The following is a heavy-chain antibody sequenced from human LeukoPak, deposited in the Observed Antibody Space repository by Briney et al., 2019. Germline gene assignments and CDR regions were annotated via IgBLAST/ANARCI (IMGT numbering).Heavy chain of an antibody. Sequence: PGGSLRLSCAASGFTVSSNYMSWVRQAPGKGLEWVSHISGSGGSPYYADSVKGRFTISRDNSKNTLFLQMNSLRAEDTAVYYCARFYGSGGHFFDYWGQGTLVTVSS. J-gene: IGHJ4*02. CDR3: ARFYGSGGHFFDY. CDR2: ISGSGGSP. CDR1: GFTVSSNY. V-gene: IGHV3-53*01. D-gene: IGHD3-10*01.